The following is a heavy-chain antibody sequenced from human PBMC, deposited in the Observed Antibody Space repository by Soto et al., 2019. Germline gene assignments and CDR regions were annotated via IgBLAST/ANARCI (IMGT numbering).Heavy chain of an antibody. CDR1: GGSISSYY. D-gene: IGHD3-9*01. V-gene: IGHV4-59*12. Sequence: SETLSLTCTVSGGSISSYYWSWIRQPPGKGLEWIGYVHDSWGSHYNPSLKSRVAISLDTSKSQFSLKLSSVTAADTAVYYCARGWLGYDILTGYYKGWFDPWGQGTLVTVSS. J-gene: IGHJ5*02. CDR3: ARGWLGYDILTGYYKGWFDP. CDR2: VHDSWGS.